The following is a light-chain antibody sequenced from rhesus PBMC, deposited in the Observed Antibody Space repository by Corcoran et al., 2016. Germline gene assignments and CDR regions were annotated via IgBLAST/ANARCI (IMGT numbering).Light chain of an antibody. CDR2: DAS. Sequence: DIQMTQSPSSLSVSVGDRVTFTCRASHDVSTFLSWYQQKPGKAPKLLIYDASPLQSGVPSRFSGSGSGTEFTLTISSLQPEDFATYYCLQCDSDPFSFGQGTKLEIK. CDR3: LQCDSDPFS. CDR1: HDVSTF. J-gene: IGKJ2*01. V-gene: IGKV1-43*02.